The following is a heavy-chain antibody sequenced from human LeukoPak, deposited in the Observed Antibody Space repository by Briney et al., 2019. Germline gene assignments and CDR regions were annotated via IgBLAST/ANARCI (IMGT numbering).Heavy chain of an antibody. CDR1: GITFSTYW. D-gene: IGHD6-13*01. Sequence: GSLRLSCAASGITFSTYWMHWLRQVPGKGLVWVSHINSGGSSARYADAVKGRFTISRDNAKNTVYLQMNSLRGEDTAVYYCARGSTIAAAALDYWGQGTLVTVSS. CDR2: INSGGSSA. CDR3: ARGSTIAAAALDY. J-gene: IGHJ4*02. V-gene: IGHV3-74*01.